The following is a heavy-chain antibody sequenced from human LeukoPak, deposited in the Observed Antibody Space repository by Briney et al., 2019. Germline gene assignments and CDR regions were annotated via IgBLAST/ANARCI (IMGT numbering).Heavy chain of an antibody. V-gene: IGHV3-15*01. CDR1: GFTFSSYA. J-gene: IGHJ4*02. CDR3: TDDLHYFASD. Sequence: PGGSLRLSCAASGFTFSSYAMSWVRQAPGKGLEWLGHIKRKIDGGGTADYAAPVKGRFTISRDDSKNTLYLQMNSLETDDTGVYYCTDDLHYFASDWGQGTLVTVSS. D-gene: IGHD3-10*01. CDR2: IKRKIDGGGTA.